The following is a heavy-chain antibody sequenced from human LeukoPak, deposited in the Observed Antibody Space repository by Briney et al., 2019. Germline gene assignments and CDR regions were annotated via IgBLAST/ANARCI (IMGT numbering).Heavy chain of an antibody. V-gene: IGHV3-21*01. CDR2: ISSSSSYI. D-gene: IGHD2-2*01. J-gene: IGHJ6*02. CDR3: ARDLRCSSTSCFHGMDV. CDR1: GFTFSSYS. Sequence: GGSLRLSCAASGFTFSSYSMNWVRQAPGKGLEWVSSISSSSSYIYYADSVKGRFTISRDNAKNSLYLQMNSLRAEDTAVYYCARDLRCSSTSCFHGMDVWGQGTTVTVSS.